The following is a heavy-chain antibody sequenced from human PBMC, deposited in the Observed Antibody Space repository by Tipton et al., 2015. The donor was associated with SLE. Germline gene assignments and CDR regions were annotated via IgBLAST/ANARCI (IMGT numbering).Heavy chain of an antibody. CDR3: ATSRPWGVIPQHFHH. CDR1: GGPLNHGGYY. Sequence: RSLRLSCTVSGGPLNHGGYYWNYIRQHPGEGLEWIGHITYSVHTLYNPSLQSRVTISVDTSKNQFSLNLTSVTAADTAVYFCATSRPWGVIPQHFHHWGQGPLVLVSS. V-gene: IGHV4-31*02. CDR2: ITYSVHT. D-gene: IGHD3-10*01. J-gene: IGHJ1*01.